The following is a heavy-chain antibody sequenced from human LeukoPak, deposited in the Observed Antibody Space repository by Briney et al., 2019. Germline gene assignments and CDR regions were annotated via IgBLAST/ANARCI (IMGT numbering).Heavy chain of an antibody. V-gene: IGHV3-21*01. CDR1: GFTFSSYS. Sequence: GGSLRLSCAASGFTFSSYSMNWVRQAPGKGLEWVSSISSSSSYIYYADSVKGRFTISRDNAKNSLYLQMNSLRAEDTAVYYCARGEYGSGSYKGYWGQGTLVTVSS. CDR3: ARGEYGSGSYKGY. J-gene: IGHJ4*02. CDR2: ISSSSSYI. D-gene: IGHD3-10*01.